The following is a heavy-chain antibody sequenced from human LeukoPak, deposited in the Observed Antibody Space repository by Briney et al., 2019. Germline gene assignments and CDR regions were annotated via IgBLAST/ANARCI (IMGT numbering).Heavy chain of an antibody. CDR3: AKMVYSRYIDL. Sequence: PGGSLRLSCAASGFTFSSYWMSWVRQAPGKGLEWVANIKQDGSEKYYVDSVKGRFTISRDNSKNTLYLQMNSLRVEDTAIYYCAKMVYSRYIDLWGRGTLVIVSS. CDR2: IKQDGSEK. J-gene: IGHJ2*01. CDR1: GFTFSSYW. V-gene: IGHV3-7*03. D-gene: IGHD2-8*01.